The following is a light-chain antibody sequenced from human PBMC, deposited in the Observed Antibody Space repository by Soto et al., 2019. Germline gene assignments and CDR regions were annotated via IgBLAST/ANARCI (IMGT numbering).Light chain of an antibody. J-gene: IGLJ1*01. Sequence: QSALTQPRSVSGSPGQSVTISCTGTSSVVGGYNYVSWYQQHPGKAPKLMIYDASKRPSGVPDRFSGSKSGNTASLTISGLQAEDEADSYCCSYAGTYPLVFGTGTKVTVL. V-gene: IGLV2-11*01. CDR2: DAS. CDR1: SSVVGGYNY. CDR3: CSYAGTYPLV.